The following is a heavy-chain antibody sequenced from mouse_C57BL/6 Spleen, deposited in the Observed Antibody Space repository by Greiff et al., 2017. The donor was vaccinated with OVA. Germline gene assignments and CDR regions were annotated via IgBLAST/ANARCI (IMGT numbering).Heavy chain of an antibody. D-gene: IGHD5-1*01. V-gene: IGHV14-2*01. CDR1: GFNIKDYY. Sequence: EVQLQQSGAELVKPGASVKLSCTASGFNIKDYYMHWVKQRTEQGLEWIGRIDPEDGETKYAPKFQGKATITADTSSNTSYLQPSSLTSADTAVYYWARSVPGTCLFDYWGQGTTLTVSS. CDR2: IDPEDGET. J-gene: IGHJ2*01. CDR3: ARSVPGTCLFDY.